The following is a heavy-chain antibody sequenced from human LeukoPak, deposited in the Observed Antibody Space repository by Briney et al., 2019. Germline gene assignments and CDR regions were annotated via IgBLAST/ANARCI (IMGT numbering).Heavy chain of an antibody. CDR3: AKDHYNWSYGWFDP. J-gene: IGHJ5*02. CDR2: ISGSGGST. D-gene: IGHD1-7*01. V-gene: IGHV3-23*01. Sequence: GGSLRLSCAAAGFTFSSYAMSWVRQAPGKGVGWVSPISGSGGSTYYADSVKGRFTISRDNSKNTLYLQMNSLRAEDTAVYYCAKDHYNWSYGWFDPWGQGTLVTVSS. CDR1: GFTFSSYA.